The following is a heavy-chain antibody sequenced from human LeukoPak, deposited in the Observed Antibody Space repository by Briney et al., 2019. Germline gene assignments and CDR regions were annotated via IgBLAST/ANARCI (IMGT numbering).Heavy chain of an antibody. V-gene: IGHV4-30-4*01. Sequence: SETLSLTCTVSGGSISSGDYYWSWIRQPPGKGLEWIGYIYYSGSTNYNPSLKSRVTVSIDTSKNQFSLRLSSVTAADTAVYYCVRGVGSLRKREAFDIWGQGIMVTVSS. CDR1: GGSISSGDYY. CDR2: IYYSGST. CDR3: VRGVGSLRKREAFDI. D-gene: IGHD5-24*01. J-gene: IGHJ3*02.